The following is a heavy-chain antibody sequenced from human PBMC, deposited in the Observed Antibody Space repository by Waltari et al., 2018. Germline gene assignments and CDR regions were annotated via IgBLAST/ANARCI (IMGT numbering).Heavy chain of an antibody. J-gene: IGHJ6*02. CDR1: GGTFSSYA. CDR2: IITIFGTD. V-gene: IGHV1-69*01. Sequence: QVQLVQSGAEVKKPGSSVKVSCKASGGTFSSYAIRWLRQAPGQGLAWMGGIITIFGTDNYEQKVQGRGMMTADESTRTAYMELSSLRSEDTAVDYCARDLIAAAGTEVYYYYYGMDVWGQGTTVTVSS. CDR3: ARDLIAAAGTEVYYYYYGMDV. D-gene: IGHD6-13*01.